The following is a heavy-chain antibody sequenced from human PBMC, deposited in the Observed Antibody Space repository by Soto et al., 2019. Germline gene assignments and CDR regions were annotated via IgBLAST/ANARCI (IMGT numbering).Heavy chain of an antibody. CDR2: ISYDGSNK. CDR1: GFTFSSYA. CDR3: ARDGRAARIAQESFDY. J-gene: IGHJ4*02. Sequence: PGGSLRLSCAASGFTFSSYAMHWVRQAPGKGLEWVAVISYDGSNKYYADSVKGRFTISRDNSKNTLYLQMNSLRAEDTAVYYCARDGRAARIAQESFDYWGQGTLVTVSS. V-gene: IGHV3-30-3*01. D-gene: IGHD6-6*01.